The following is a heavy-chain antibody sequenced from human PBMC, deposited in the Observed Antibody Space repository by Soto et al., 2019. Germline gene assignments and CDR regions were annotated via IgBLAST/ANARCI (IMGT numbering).Heavy chain of an antibody. Sequence: SETLSLTCTVSGDSVSNTNYFWAWIRQSPGKGLEWIGYIYYSGSTYYNPSLKSRVTISVDTSKNQFSLKLTSVTAADTAVYYCARSVFPWGQGTLVTVSS. CDR2: IYYSGST. J-gene: IGHJ5*02. CDR1: GDSVSNTNYF. CDR3: ARSVFP. V-gene: IGHV4-31*03.